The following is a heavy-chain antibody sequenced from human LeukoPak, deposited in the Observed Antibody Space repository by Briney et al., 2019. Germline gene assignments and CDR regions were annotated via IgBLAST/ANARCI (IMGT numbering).Heavy chain of an antibody. CDR1: GGTFSSYA. J-gene: IGHJ4*02. V-gene: IGHV1-69*05. CDR2: IIPIFGTA. CDR3: ARVLARHTATGGY. Sequence: SVKVSCKASGGTFSSYAIRWVRQAPGQGLEWMERIIPIFGTANYAQKFQGRVTITTDESTSTAYMELSSLRSGDTAVYYCARVLARHTATGGYWGQGTLVTVSS. D-gene: IGHD3-3*01.